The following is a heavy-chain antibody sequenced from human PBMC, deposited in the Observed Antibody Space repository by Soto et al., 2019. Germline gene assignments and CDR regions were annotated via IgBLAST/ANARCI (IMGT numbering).Heavy chain of an antibody. CDR1: GGYFQTYA. V-gene: IGHV1-69*12. Sequence: QVQLGQSGAEVKQPGSSVKVSCKASGGYFQTYAFTWVRQAHGQGLEWMGGIIPVFASTTSAQKFQGRLTSTANESTNSVYRVSSSPGSEDTAIYYCARVRTGVYAAGSPSPRVYYGMAVWCQGTAVTVSS. CDR3: ARVRTGVYAAGSPSPRVYYGMAV. J-gene: IGHJ6*02. D-gene: IGHD3-10*01. CDR2: IIPVFAST.